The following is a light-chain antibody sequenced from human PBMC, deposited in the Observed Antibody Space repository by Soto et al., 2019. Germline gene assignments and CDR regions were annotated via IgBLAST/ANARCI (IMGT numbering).Light chain of an antibody. J-gene: IGKJ2*01. CDR2: GAS. Sequence: EIVLTQSPGTLSLSPGERATLSCRASQSVSSSYLAWYQQKPGQAPRLLIYGASSRATGIPDRFSGSGSGTDFTLTISRLEPEYLAVYYCQQYGSSLYTFGQGTKLEIK. V-gene: IGKV3-20*01. CDR1: QSVSSSY. CDR3: QQYGSSLYT.